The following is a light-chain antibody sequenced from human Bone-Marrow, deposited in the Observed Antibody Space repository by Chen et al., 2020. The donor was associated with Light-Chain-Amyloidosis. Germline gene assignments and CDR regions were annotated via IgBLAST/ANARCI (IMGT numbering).Light chain of an antibody. CDR3: AAWDDSLSGWV. CDR1: SYNIGSNY. Sequence: QSVLTQPPSASGTPGQRVTIACSGSSYNIGSNYVYWYQQLPGTAPKLLIYRNNQLPSGFPDLFSGSKSGTSASLAISGLRSEDEADYYCAAWDDSLSGWVFGGGTKLTVL. J-gene: IGLJ3*02. V-gene: IGLV1-47*01. CDR2: RNN.